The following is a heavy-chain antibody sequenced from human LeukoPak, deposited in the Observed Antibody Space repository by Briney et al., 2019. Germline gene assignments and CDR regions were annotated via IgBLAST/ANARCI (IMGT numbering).Heavy chain of an antibody. J-gene: IGHJ3*02. CDR2: IYHSGST. D-gene: IGHD6-13*01. Sequence: PSETLSLTCAVSGGSXXXGXXXXXXXXXXXXXXXXXXXXIYHSGSTYYNPSLKSRVTISVDRSKNQFSLKLSSVTAADTAVYYCARGPSVLGYRGGAFDIWGQGTMVTVSS. CDR3: ARGPSVLGYRGGAFDI. CDR1: GGSXXXGXXX. V-gene: IGHV4-30-2*01.